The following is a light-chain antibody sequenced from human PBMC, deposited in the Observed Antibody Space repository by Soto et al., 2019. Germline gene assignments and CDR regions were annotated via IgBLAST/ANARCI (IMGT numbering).Light chain of an antibody. CDR2: TTS. Sequence: DIQMTQSPSSLSASIGDRVTITCRARQSISINLNWYQQRPGKAPKLLIYTTSTLQSGVPSRFSGSGSGKDFTLTVSSLQPEDFATYYCQQSYSIPLTFGGGTKVEIK. CDR1: QSISIN. V-gene: IGKV1-39*01. CDR3: QQSYSIPLT. J-gene: IGKJ4*01.